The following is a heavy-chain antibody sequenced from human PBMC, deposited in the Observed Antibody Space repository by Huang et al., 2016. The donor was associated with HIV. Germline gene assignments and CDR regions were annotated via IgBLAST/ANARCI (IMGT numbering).Heavy chain of an antibody. V-gene: IGHV1-24*01. J-gene: IGHJ4*02. CDR2: CDPESGET. Sequence: QVQLVQSRAEVKKPGASVKVSCKVSEYTLTELSIHWVRQPHGKGLEWMGGCDPESGETIYAQKCQGRVTMTEDTSTETAFMERSGLRPEDTAVYYCATGFDVFFDFWGQGTLVTVSS. D-gene: IGHD3-9*01. CDR3: ATGFDVFFDF. CDR1: EYTLTELS.